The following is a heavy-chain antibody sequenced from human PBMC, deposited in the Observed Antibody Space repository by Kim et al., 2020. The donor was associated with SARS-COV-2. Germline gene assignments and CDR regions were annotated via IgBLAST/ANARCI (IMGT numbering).Heavy chain of an antibody. CDR3: ARHLPPGQYGVRKWYFDL. V-gene: IGHV4-59*08. Sequence: SQTLSLTCTVSGGSISSYYWSWIRQPPGKGLEWIGYIYYSGSTNYNPSLKSRVTISVDTSKNQFSLKLSSVTAADTAVYYCARHLPPGQYGVRKWYFDLWGRGTLVTVSS. CDR1: GGSISSYY. D-gene: IGHD2-8*01. CDR2: IYYSGST. J-gene: IGHJ2*01.